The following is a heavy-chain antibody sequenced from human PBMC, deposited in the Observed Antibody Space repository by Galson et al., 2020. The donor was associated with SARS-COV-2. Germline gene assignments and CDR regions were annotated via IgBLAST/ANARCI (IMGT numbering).Heavy chain of an antibody. J-gene: IGHJ4*02. V-gene: IGHV3-74*01. D-gene: IGHD7-27*01. Sequence: GGSLRLSCAVSGFTFSNHWMHWVRQAPGKGPVWASRIYSEVSSTRYADSVKGRFTISGDNAKNTLYLQMNSLRAEDTAVYYCARGDMGNDYFDYWGQGTLVTVSS. CDR3: ARGDMGNDYFDY. CDR2: IYSEVSST. CDR1: GFTFSNHW.